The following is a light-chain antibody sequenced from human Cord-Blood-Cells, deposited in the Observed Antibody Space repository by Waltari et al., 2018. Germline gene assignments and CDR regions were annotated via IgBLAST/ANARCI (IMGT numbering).Light chain of an antibody. V-gene: IGKV1-9*01. J-gene: IGKJ2*01. CDR3: QQLNSYPYT. CDR1: QGISSD. Sequence: DIPLTQSPSFLSASVGDSLTITCPASQGISSDLAWYKQKPGKAPKRLIYAASTLQSGVPSRFSGSGSGTEFTLTISSLQPEDFATYYCQQLNSYPYTFGQGTKLEIK. CDR2: AAS.